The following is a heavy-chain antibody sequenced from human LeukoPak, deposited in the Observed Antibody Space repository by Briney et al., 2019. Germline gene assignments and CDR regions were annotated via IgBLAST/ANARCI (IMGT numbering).Heavy chain of an antibody. J-gene: IGHJ4*02. CDR1: GFTFSSYA. CDR2: ISSSSSTI. Sequence: PGGSLRLSCAASGFTFSSYAMHWVRQAPGKGLEWVSYISSSSSTIYYADSVKGRFTISRDNGKNSLYLQMNSLRAEDTAVYYCASPARGDYWGQGTLVTVSS. CDR3: ASPARGDY. V-gene: IGHV3-48*01. D-gene: IGHD3-10*01.